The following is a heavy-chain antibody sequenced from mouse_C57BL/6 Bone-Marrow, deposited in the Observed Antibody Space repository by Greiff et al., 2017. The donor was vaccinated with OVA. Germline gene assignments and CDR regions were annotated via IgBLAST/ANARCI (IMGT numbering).Heavy chain of an antibody. CDR2: IDPNSGGT. Sequence: VQLQRSGAELVKPGASVKLSCKASGYTFTSYWMHWVKQRPGRGLEWIGRIDPNSGGTKYNEKFKGKATLTVDKPSSTAYMQLSSLTSEDAAVYDSAIYYGYLYYLDYWGQGTTLTVSS. CDR1: GYTFTSYW. V-gene: IGHV1-72*01. J-gene: IGHJ2*01. D-gene: IGHD2-2*01. CDR3: AIYYGYLYYLDY.